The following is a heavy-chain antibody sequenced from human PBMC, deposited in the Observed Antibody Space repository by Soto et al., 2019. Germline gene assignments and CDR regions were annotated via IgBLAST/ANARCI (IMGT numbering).Heavy chain of an antibody. V-gene: IGHV4-30-4*01. CDR2: IYYSGST. Sequence: SETLSLTCTVSGGSISSCDYYWSWIRQPPGKGLEWIGYIYYSGSTYYNPSLKSRVTISVDTSKNQFSLKLSSVTAADTAVYYCARGVVVTAEFDYWGQGTLVTVSS. D-gene: IGHD2-21*02. CDR1: GGSISSCDYY. CDR3: ARGVVVTAEFDY. J-gene: IGHJ4*02.